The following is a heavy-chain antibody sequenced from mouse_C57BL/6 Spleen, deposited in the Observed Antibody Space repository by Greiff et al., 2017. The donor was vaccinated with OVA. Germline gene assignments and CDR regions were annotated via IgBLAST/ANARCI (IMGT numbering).Heavy chain of an antibody. D-gene: IGHD1-1*01. CDR1: GYTFTSYW. Sequence: VQLQQPGAELVRPGSSVKLSCKASGYTFTSYWMHWVKQRPIQGLEWIGNIDPSDSATHYNQKFKDKATLTVDKSSSTSYMQLSSLTSEDSAVYYCALFTFDYWGQGTTLTVSS. CDR2: IDPSDSAT. CDR3: ALFTFDY. J-gene: IGHJ2*01. V-gene: IGHV1-52*01.